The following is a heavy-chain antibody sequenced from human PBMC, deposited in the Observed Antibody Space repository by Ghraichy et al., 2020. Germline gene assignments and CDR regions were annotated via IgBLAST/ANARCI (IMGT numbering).Heavy chain of an antibody. CDR1: GFIFSDYG. Sequence: LTCVASGFIFSDYGMLWVRQAPGKGLEWLSYISGGSTTIDYADSVKGRFTISRDDAKNSLYLQMNSLRDEDTAVYYCARNGGGLDFWGQGTLVTVSS. V-gene: IGHV3-48*02. CDR2: ISGGSTTI. J-gene: IGHJ4*02. CDR3: ARNGGGLDF. D-gene: IGHD2-21*01.